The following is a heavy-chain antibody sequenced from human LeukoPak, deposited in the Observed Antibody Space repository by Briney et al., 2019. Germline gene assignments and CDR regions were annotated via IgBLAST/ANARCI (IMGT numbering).Heavy chain of an antibody. V-gene: IGHV1-2*02. Sequence: GASVKVSCKASGYTFTGYYMHGVRQAPGQGLEWMGWINPNSGGTNYAQKFQGRVTMTRDTSISTAYMELSRLRSDDTAVYYCARGLAYDFWSGYFDYWGQGTLVTVSS. CDR2: INPNSGGT. J-gene: IGHJ4*02. CDR1: GYTFTGYY. CDR3: ARGLAYDFWSGYFDY. D-gene: IGHD3-3*01.